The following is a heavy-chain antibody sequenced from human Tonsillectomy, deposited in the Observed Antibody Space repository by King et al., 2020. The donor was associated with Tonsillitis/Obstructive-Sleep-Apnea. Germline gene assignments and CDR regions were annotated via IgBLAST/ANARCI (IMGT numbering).Heavy chain of an antibody. CDR1: GGSFSGYY. J-gene: IGHJ1*01. Sequence: VQLQQWGAGLLKPSETLSLTCAVYGGSFSGYYWSWIRQPPGKGLEWIGEINHSGSTNYNPSLKSRVTISVDTSKNQFSLKLSSVTAADTAVYYCARGQSYYDILTGYQRYFQHWGQGTLVTVSS. CDR3: ARGQSYYDILTGYQRYFQH. V-gene: IGHV4-34*01. D-gene: IGHD3-9*01. CDR2: INHSGST.